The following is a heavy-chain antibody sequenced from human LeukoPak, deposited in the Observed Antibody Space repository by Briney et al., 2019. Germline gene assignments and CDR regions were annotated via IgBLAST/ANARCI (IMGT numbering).Heavy chain of an antibody. CDR2: INPNSGGT. Sequence: GASVKVSCKASGYTFTGYYMHWVRQAPGQGLEWMGRINPNSGGTNYAQKFLGRVTMTRDTSISTAYMELSRLRSDDTAVYYCARDTGYSSSWYYGDFDYWGQGTLVTVSS. CDR1: GYTFTGYY. V-gene: IGHV1-2*06. J-gene: IGHJ4*02. D-gene: IGHD6-13*01. CDR3: ARDTGYSSSWYYGDFDY.